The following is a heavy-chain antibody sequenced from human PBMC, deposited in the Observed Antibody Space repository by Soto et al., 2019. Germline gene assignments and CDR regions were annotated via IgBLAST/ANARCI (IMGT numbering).Heavy chain of an antibody. CDR2: IYYSGST. V-gene: IGHV4-61*01. Sequence: LSLTCTVSGGSVSSGSYYWSWIRQPPGKGLEWIGYIYYSGSTNYNPSLKSLVTISVDTSKNQFSLKLSSVTAADTAVYYCARGERQLVLTNWFDPWGQGTLVTVSS. CDR3: ARGERQLVLTNWFDP. J-gene: IGHJ5*02. D-gene: IGHD6-6*01. CDR1: GGSVSSGSYY.